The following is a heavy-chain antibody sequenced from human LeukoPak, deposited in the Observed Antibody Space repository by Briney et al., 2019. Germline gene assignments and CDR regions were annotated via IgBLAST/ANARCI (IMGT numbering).Heavy chain of an antibody. V-gene: IGHV4-39*07. CDR1: GGSISNGYY. CDR3: ATQSLSAHFFFDF. CDR2: ISYDGTT. D-gene: IGHD3-3*02. J-gene: IGHJ4*02. Sequence: SETLSLTCSVSGGSISNGYYWGWIRQPPGQGLEWIGIISYDGTTYYNPSLKSRVTISVDASKKSFSLRVDSVTAADTAVFYCATQSLSAHFFFDFWGQGALVTVSS.